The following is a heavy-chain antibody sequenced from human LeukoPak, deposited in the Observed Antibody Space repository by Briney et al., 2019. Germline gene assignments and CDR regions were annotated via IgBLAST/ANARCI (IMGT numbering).Heavy chain of an antibody. CDR3: ARWGPIAVAGKPLDY. CDR2: ISAYNGNP. J-gene: IGHJ4*02. V-gene: IGHV1-18*01. Sequence: ASVKVSCKASGYTFTSYGISWVRQAPGQGLEWMGWISAYNGNPNYAQKLQGRVTMTTDTSTSTAYMELRSLRSDDTAVYYCARWGPIAVAGKPLDYWGQGTLVTVSS. CDR1: GYTFTSYG. D-gene: IGHD6-19*01.